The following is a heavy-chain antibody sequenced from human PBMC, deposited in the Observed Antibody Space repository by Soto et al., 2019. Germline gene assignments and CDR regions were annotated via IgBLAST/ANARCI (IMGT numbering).Heavy chain of an antibody. V-gene: IGHV3-74*01. D-gene: IGHD2-21*01. CDR3: ATSKGAVVISPDFFDY. CDR2: VNSDGSIT. J-gene: IGHJ4*02. Sequence: EVRLEESGGGLVQPGGSLRLSCAASGFTFDSYWMYWVRQAPGKGLVWVSRVNSDGSITTYADSVKGRFTISRDNAKNTLSLQMNSLRVEDTAVYYCATSKGAVVISPDFFDYWGQGALVTVSS. CDR1: GFTFDSYW.